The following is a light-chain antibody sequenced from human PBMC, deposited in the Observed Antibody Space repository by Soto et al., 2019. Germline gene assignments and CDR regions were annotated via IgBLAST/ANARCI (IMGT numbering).Light chain of an antibody. CDR1: QSVRSSN. J-gene: IGKJ4*01. Sequence: EIVLTQSPGTLSLSPGERATLSCRASQSVRSSNLAWYQQKPGQAPRLLIHGASSRATGIPDRFNGSGSETDCTLTISRLESEDFAVYYCQQYGSSPLTFGGGTKVEIK. CDR2: GAS. CDR3: QQYGSSPLT. V-gene: IGKV3-20*01.